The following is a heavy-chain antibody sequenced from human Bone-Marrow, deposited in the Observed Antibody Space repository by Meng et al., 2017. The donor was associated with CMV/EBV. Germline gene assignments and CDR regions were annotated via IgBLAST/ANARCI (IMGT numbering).Heavy chain of an antibody. CDR1: GGSVSSVSYY. D-gene: IGHD6-13*01. J-gene: IGHJ4*02. Sequence: SETRSLTCTVSGGSVSSVSYYWSWIRQPPGKGLEWIGYIYYSGSTNYNPSLKSRVTISVDTSKNHYSPKLCSVTAADTAVYYCARAAGTIAYWGQGTLVAVSS. CDR3: ARAAGTIAY. CDR2: IYYSGST. V-gene: IGHV4-61*01.